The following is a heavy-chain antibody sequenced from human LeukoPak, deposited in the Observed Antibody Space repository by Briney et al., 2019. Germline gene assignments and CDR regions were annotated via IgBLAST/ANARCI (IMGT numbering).Heavy chain of an antibody. CDR3: ARDYVRYFDL. D-gene: IGHD3-16*01. J-gene: IGHJ2*01. V-gene: IGHV3-21*01. CDR2: ISSSSSYT. Sequence: PGGSLRLSCAASGFTFSSYSMNWVRQAPGKGLEWVSSISSSSSYTYYADSVKGRFTISRDNAKNSLYLQMNSLRAEDTAVYYCARDYVRYFDLWGRGTLVTVSS. CDR1: GFTFSSYS.